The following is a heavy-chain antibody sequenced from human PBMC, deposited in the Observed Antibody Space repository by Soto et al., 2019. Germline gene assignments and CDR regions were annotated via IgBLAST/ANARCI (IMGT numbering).Heavy chain of an antibody. CDR2: ISYDGSNK. D-gene: IGHD2-15*01. V-gene: IGHV3-30*18. CDR1: GFTFSSYG. Sequence: PGGSLRLSCAASGFTFSSYGMHWVRQAPGKGLEWVAVISYDGSNKYYADSVKGRFTISRDNSKNTLYLQMNSLRAEDTAVYYCAKDDFYCSGGSCYGGFDYWGQGTQVTVSS. CDR3: AKDDFYCSGGSCYGGFDY. J-gene: IGHJ4*02.